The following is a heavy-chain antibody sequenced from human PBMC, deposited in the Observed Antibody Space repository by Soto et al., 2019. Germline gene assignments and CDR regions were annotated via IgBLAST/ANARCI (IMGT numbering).Heavy chain of an antibody. CDR3: AKVSPPPIGYCSSTSCFYYYGMDV. Sequence: PGGSLRLSCAASGFTFSSYGMHWVRQAPGKGLEWVAVISYDGSNKYYADSVKGRFTISRDNSKNTLYLQMNSLRAEDTAVYYCAKVSPPPIGYCSSTSCFYYYGMDVWGQGTTVTVSS. V-gene: IGHV3-30*18. CDR2: ISYDGSNK. CDR1: GFTFSSYG. J-gene: IGHJ6*02. D-gene: IGHD2-2*01.